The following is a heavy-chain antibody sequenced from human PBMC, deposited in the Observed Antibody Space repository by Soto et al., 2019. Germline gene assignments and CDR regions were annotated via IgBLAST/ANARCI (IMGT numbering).Heavy chain of an antibody. D-gene: IGHD2-21*02. Sequence: QVQLVQSGAEVKKPGSSVKVSCKASGGTFSSYTISWVRQAPGQGLEWMGRIIPILGIANYAQKFQGRVTSTADKSTSTAYMELSSLRSEDTAVYYCARLGRNCGGDCYPHFDYWGQGTLVTVSS. J-gene: IGHJ4*02. CDR3: ARLGRNCGGDCYPHFDY. V-gene: IGHV1-69*02. CDR1: GGTFSSYT. CDR2: IIPILGIA.